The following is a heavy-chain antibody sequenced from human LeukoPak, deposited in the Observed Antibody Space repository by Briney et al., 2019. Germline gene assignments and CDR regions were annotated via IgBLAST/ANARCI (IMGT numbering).Heavy chain of an antibody. CDR3: ARDTDYYDSSGYPDY. V-gene: IGHV4-28*03. CDR2: IYYSGST. CDR1: GYSISSSNW. J-gene: IGHJ4*02. D-gene: IGHD3-22*01. Sequence: KSSETLSLTCAVSGYSISSSNWWGWIRQPPGKGLEWIGYIYYSGSTYYNPSLKSRVTMSVDTSKNQFSLKLSSVTAVDTAVYYCARDTDYYDSSGYPDYWGQGTLVTVSS.